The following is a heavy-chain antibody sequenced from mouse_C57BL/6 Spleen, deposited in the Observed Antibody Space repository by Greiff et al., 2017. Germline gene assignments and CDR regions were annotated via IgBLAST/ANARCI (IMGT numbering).Heavy chain of an antibody. J-gene: IGHJ2*01. CDR2: IDPANGKT. CDR3: ARKYYDDSYYFDY. V-gene: IGHV14-3*01. D-gene: IGHD2-4*01. CDR1: GFNIKNTY. Sequence: VQLQQSVAELVRPGASVKLSCTASGFNIKNTYMHWVKQRPEQGLEWIGRIDPANGKTKYAPKFQGKATITAATSSNTAYLQLSSLTSEDTAIYYCARKYYDDSYYFDYWGQVTTLTVSS.